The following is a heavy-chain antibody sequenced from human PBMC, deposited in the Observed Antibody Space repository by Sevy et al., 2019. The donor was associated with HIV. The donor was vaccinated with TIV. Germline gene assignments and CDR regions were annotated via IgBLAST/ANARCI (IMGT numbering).Heavy chain of an antibody. CDR1: GYTLSKLP. V-gene: IGHV1-24*01. CDR2: FDPEDGET. D-gene: IGHD3-3*01. Sequence: ASVKVSCKVSGYTLSKLPMHWVRQAPGKGLECMGGFDPEDGETIYAQKFQGRVIMTEDTSSDTAYMELSSLRSEDTAVYYCATLDFWSDYPFYGVDVWGQGTTVTVSS. CDR3: ATLDFWSDYPFYGVDV. J-gene: IGHJ6*02.